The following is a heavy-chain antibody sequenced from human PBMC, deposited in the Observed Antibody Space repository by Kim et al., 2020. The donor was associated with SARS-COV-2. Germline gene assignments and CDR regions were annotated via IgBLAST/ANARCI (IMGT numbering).Heavy chain of an antibody. J-gene: IGHJ4*02. D-gene: IGHD3-10*01. CDR3: AKTAGTTYYYGSGSYGGYDY. CDR1: GFTFSSYA. CDR2: ISGSGGST. V-gene: IGHV3-23*01. Sequence: GGSLRLSCAASGFTFSSYAMSWVRQAPGKGLEWVSAISGSGGSTYYADSVKGRFTISRDNSKNTLYLQMNSLRAEDTAVYYCAKTAGTTYYYGSGSYGGYDYWGQGTLVTVSS.